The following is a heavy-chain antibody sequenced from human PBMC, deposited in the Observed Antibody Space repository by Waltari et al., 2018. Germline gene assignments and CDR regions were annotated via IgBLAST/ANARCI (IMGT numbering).Heavy chain of an antibody. CDR2: MYYSGSI. D-gene: IGHD3-22*01. J-gene: IGHJ4*02. CDR1: GGPISTSRHY. Sequence: QLQLQESGPGLVKPSETLSLTCSVSGGPISTSRHYWGWIRQPPGKGLEWTGSMYYSGSIYYNPSLKSRVTISVDTSKNQFSLKLSSVTAADTAVYYCARSYFDSHYFDYWGQGTLVTVSS. V-gene: IGHV4-39*01. CDR3: ARSYFDSHYFDY.